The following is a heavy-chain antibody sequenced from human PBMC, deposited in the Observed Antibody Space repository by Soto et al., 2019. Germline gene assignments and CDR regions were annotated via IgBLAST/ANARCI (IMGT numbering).Heavy chain of an antibody. CDR3: ARWSYLDY. CDR2: ISGSDGKT. J-gene: IGHJ4*02. V-gene: IGHV3-23*01. CDR1: GFSFGSYA. Sequence: QPGGSLRLSCAASGFSFGSYALSWVRQAPGKGLEWVSTISGSDGKTFYADSVKGRFSISRDNSQSTLYLQMNSLRADDTAMYYCARWSYLDYWGQGTRVTVSS. D-gene: IGHD3-3*01.